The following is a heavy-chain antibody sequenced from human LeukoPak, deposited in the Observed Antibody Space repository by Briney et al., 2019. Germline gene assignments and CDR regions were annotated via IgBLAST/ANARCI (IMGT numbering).Heavy chain of an antibody. D-gene: IGHD5-18*01. CDR3: ARDGYGLDTAMVSTIFDY. J-gene: IGHJ4*02. V-gene: IGHV3-30-3*01. CDR2: ISYDGSNK. CDR1: GFTFSSYA. Sequence: PGRSLRLSCAASGFTFSSYAVHWVRQAPGKGLAWVAVISYDGSNKYYADSVKGRFTISRDNSKNTLYLQMNSLRAEDTAVYYCARDGYGLDTAMVSTIFDYWGQGTLVTVSS.